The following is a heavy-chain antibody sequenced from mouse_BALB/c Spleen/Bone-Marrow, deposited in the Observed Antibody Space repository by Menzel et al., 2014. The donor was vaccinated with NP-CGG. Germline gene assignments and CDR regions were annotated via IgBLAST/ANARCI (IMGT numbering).Heavy chain of an antibody. J-gene: IGHJ2*01. CDR2: IDPANGNT. Sequence: EVQLVESGAELVKPGASVKLSCTASGFNIKDTYMHWVKQRPEQGLEWIGRIDPANGNTKYDPKFQGKATITADTSSNTAYLQLCSLTSEDTAVYYCARYYYGYYFDYWGQGTTLTVSS. V-gene: IGHV14-3*02. CDR3: ARYYYGYYFDY. CDR1: GFNIKDTY. D-gene: IGHD1-2*01.